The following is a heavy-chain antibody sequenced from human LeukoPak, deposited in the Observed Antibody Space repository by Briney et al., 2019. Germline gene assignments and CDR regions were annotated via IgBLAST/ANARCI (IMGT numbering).Heavy chain of an antibody. CDR1: GFTFSSYS. D-gene: IGHD4-11*01. V-gene: IGHV3-48*04. J-gene: IGHJ4*02. CDR2: ISSSSSTI. CDR3: ARQWEVERTTVTAGDY. Sequence: PGGSLRLSCAASGFTFSSYSMNWVRQAPGKGLEWVSYISSSSSTIYYADSVKGRFTISRDNAKNSLYLQMNSLRAEDTAVYYCARQWEVERTTVTAGDYWGQGTLVTVSS.